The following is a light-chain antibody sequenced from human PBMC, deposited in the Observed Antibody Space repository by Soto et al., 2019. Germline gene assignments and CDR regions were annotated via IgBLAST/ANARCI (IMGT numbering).Light chain of an antibody. J-gene: IGLJ2*01. CDR3: SSETSSKTIL. Sequence: QSALTQPVSVSGSPGQSITISCTGTSSDVGSYNTVSWYQQHPGKVPKLMIYEVSNRPSGVSNRFSASKSGNTASLTISGLQAEDEADYYCSSETSSKTILFGGGTKLTVL. CDR2: EVS. V-gene: IGLV2-14*01. CDR1: SSDVGSYNT.